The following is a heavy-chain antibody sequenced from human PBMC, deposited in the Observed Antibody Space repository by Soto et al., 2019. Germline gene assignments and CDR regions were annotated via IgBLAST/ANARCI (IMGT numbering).Heavy chain of an antibody. CDR2: INHSGST. D-gene: IGHD6-13*01. J-gene: IGHJ4*02. CDR1: GGSFSGYY. Sequence: ASETLSLTCAVYGGSFSGYYWSWIRQPPGKGLEWIGEINHSGSTNYNPSLKSRVTISVDTSKNQFSLKLSSVTAADTAVYYCAKQIIAAAGTRHFDYWGQGTLVTVSS. V-gene: IGHV4-34*01. CDR3: AKQIIAAAGTRHFDY.